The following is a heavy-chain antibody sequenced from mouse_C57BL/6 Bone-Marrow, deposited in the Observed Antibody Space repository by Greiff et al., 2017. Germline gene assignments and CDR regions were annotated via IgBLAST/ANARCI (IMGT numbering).Heavy chain of an antibody. Sequence: VQLQQPGAELVRPGSSVKLSCKASGYTFTSYWMDWVKQRPGQGLEWIGNIYPSDSETHYNQKFKDKATLTVDKSSSTAYMQLSSLTSEDSAVYYCARNYYGSSPLYYWGQGTTLTVSS. CDR1: GYTFTSYW. D-gene: IGHD1-1*01. V-gene: IGHV1-61*01. CDR3: ARNYYGSSPLYY. J-gene: IGHJ2*01. CDR2: IYPSDSET.